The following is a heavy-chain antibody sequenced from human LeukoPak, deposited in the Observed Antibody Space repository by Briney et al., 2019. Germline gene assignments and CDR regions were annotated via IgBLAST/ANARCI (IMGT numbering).Heavy chain of an antibody. CDR3: TTEQSGYSSSWYAY. D-gene: IGHD6-13*01. CDR2: IKSKTDGGTT. J-gene: IGHJ4*02. Sequence: GGSLRLSCAASGFTFSNAWMSWVRQAPGKGLEWVGRIKSKTDGGTTDYAAPVKGRFTISRDDSKNTLYLQMNSLKTEDTAVYYCTTEQSGYSSSWYAYWGQGTLVTVSS. CDR1: GFTFSNAW. V-gene: IGHV3-15*01.